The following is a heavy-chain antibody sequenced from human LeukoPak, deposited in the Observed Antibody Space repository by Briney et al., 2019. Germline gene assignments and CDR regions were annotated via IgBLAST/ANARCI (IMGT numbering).Heavy chain of an antibody. J-gene: IGHJ4*02. V-gene: IGHV4-30-2*01. CDR2: IYHSGST. Sequence: PSQTLYLTCDVSGGTISSGGYCWGWIRQPPGNGLEWIGYIYHSGSTYYNPSLKSRVTISVDRSKNQFSLKLSSVTAADTAVYYCARGRTDDYFDYWGQGTLVTVSS. CDR1: GGTISSGGYC. CDR3: ARGRTDDYFDY.